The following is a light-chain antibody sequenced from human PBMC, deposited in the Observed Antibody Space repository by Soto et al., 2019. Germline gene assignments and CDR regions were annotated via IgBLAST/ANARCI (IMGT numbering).Light chain of an antibody. CDR2: GAS. CDR1: QSISSSY. V-gene: IGKV3-20*01. J-gene: IGKJ5*01. Sequence: EIVLTQSPGTLSLSPGKRATLSCRASQSISSSYLAWYQQKPGQAPRLLIYGASSRATGIPDRFSGSGSGTDFTLTISRLEPEDFAAYYCQQYVSPPTTFGQGTRLEIK. CDR3: QQYVSPPTT.